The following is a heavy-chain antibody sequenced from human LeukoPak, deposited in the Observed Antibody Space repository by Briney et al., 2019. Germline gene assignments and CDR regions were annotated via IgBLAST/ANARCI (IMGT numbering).Heavy chain of an antibody. CDR3: ARAEIGYCSSTSCYMSWFDP. CDR1: GFTFSSYA. D-gene: IGHD2-2*02. CDR2: ISYDGSNK. V-gene: IGHV3-30-3*01. J-gene: IGHJ5*02. Sequence: GRSLRLSCAASGFTFSSYAMHWVRQAPGKGLEWVAVISYDGSNKYYADSVKGRFTISRDNSKNTQYLQMNSLRAEDTAVYYCARAEIGYCSSTSCYMSWFDPWGQGTLVTVSS.